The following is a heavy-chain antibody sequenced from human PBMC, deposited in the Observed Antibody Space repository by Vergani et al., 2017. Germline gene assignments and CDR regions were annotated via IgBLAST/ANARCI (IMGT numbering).Heavy chain of an antibody. CDR1: GFTFSSYA. J-gene: IGHJ4*02. V-gene: IGHV3-21*01. Sequence: EVQLLESGGGLVQPGGSLRLSCAASGFTFSSYAMSWVRQAPGKGLEWVSAISGSSSYIYYADSVKGRFTISRDNAKNSLYLQMNSLRAEDTAVYYCARDMESGYEILQSGFDYWGQGTLVTVSS. CDR3: ARDMESGYEILQSGFDY. CDR2: ISGSSSYI. D-gene: IGHD5-12*01.